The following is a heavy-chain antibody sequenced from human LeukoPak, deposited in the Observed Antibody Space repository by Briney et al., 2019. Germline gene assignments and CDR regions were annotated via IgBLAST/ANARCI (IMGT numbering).Heavy chain of an antibody. CDR2: IYYSGST. CDR1: GGSISSYY. V-gene: IGHV4-59*01. D-gene: IGHD3-10*01. CDR3: GRQGYTASYYFVDY. Sequence: SETLSLTCTVSGGSISSYYWSWVRQPPEKGLEWIGYIYYSGSTNYNPSLKSRVTISVDTSKNQFSLQLTSVTAADTAVYYCGRQGYTASYYFVDYWSQGTLVTVSS. J-gene: IGHJ4*02.